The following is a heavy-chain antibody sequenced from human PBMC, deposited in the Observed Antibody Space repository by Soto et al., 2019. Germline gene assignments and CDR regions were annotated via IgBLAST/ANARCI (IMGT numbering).Heavy chain of an antibody. CDR3: AREGVSSRWYNYYGMDV. CDR2: IYYSGST. J-gene: IGHJ6*02. D-gene: IGHD6-13*01. Sequence: SEALPLTCTVSGGSIISSSYCWGLIRQPPGKGLEWIGNIYYSGSTNYNPSLKSRVTISVDTSRNQFSLKLSSVTAADTAVYYCAREGVSSRWYNYYGMDVWGQGTTVT. V-gene: IGHV4-39*07. CDR1: GGSIISSSYC.